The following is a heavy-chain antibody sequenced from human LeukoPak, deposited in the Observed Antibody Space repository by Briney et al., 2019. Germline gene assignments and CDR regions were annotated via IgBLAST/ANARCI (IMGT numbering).Heavy chain of an antibody. CDR1: GYSFTSYW. CDR2: IYPGDSDT. J-gene: IGHJ4*02. V-gene: IGHV5-51*01. CDR3: ASPGYSSGWFANFGY. Sequence: GESLKISCKGSGYSFTSYWIGWVRQMPGKGLEWMGIIYPGDSDTRYSPSFQGQVTISADKSISTAYLQWSSLKASDTAMYYYASPGYSSGWFANFGYWGQGTLVTVSS. D-gene: IGHD6-19*01.